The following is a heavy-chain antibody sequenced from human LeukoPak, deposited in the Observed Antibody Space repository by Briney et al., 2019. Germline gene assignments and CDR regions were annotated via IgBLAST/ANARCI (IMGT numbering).Heavy chain of an antibody. V-gene: IGHV4-59*01. CDR1: GGSISSYY. D-gene: IGHD3-10*01. Sequence: PSETLSLTCTVSGGSISSYYWSWIRQPAGKGLEWIGYIYYSGSTNYKPSLKSRVTISVDTSKNQFSLKLSSVTAADTAVYYCAGYGSGSYDAFDIWGQGTMVTVSS. J-gene: IGHJ3*02. CDR2: IYYSGST. CDR3: AGYGSGSYDAFDI.